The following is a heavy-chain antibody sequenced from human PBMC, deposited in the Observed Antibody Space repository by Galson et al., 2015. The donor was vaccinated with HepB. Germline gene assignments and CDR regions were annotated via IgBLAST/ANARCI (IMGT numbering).Heavy chain of an antibody. Sequence: SVKVSCKASGYTFTSYAMHWVRQAPGQRLEWMGWINAGNGNTKYSQKFQGRVTITRDTSASTAYMELSSLRSEDTAVYYCASGAIAVAGRSYYYYGMDVWGQGTTVTVSS. CDR2: INAGNGNT. J-gene: IGHJ6*02. CDR1: GYTFTSYA. CDR3: ASGAIAVAGRSYYYYGMDV. D-gene: IGHD6-19*01. V-gene: IGHV1-3*01.